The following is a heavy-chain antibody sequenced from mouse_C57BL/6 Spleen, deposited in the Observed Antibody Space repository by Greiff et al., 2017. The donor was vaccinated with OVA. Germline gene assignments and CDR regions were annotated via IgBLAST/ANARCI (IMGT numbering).Heavy chain of an antibody. Sequence: QVQLQQSGAELVKPGASVKLSCKASGYTFTSYWMHWVKQRPGQGLEWIGYINPSGGDTKYNQKFKDKATLTADKSSSTAYMQLSSLTSEDSAVYDCARWDCYGRGNYFDYWGQGTTLTVSS. D-gene: IGHD1-1*01. CDR2: INPSGGDT. J-gene: IGHJ2*01. CDR3: ARWDCYGRGNYFDY. V-gene: IGHV1-7*01. CDR1: GYTFTSYW.